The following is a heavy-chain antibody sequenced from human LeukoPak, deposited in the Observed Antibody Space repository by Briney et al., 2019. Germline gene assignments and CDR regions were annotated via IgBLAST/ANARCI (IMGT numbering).Heavy chain of an antibody. V-gene: IGHV4-59*01. CDR3: ARDRGYSYGYYNYGMDV. J-gene: IGHJ6*02. CDR1: GGSISSYY. Sequence: SETLSLTCTVSGGSISSYYWSWIRQPPGKGLEWIGYIYYSGSTNYNPSLKSRVTISVDTSKNQFSLKLSSVTAADTAVYYCARDRGYSYGYYNYGMDVWGQGTTVTVSS. CDR2: IYYSGST. D-gene: IGHD5-18*01.